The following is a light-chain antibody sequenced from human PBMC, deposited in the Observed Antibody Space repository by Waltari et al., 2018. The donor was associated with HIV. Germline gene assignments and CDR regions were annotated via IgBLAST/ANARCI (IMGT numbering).Light chain of an antibody. Sequence: ERATLSCRASQTVSSSYLAWYQQRPGQAPRPLISGAFSRATGIPDRFSGSGSGTDFTLTISRLEPEDFAVYYCQHSGTSPRFGPGTKVDIK. CDR3: QHSGTSPR. V-gene: IGKV3-20*01. CDR1: QTVSSSY. CDR2: GAF. J-gene: IGKJ3*01.